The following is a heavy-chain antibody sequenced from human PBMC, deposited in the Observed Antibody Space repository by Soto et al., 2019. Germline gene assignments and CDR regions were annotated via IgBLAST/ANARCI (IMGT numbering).Heavy chain of an antibody. CDR3: AELLSADY. CDR2: ISYDGSNK. J-gene: IGHJ4*02. D-gene: IGHD3-10*01. V-gene: IGHV3-30*03. Sequence: QVQLVESGGGVVQPGRSLRLSCAASGFTFSSYGMHWVRQAPGKGLEWVAVISYDGSNKYYADSVKGRFTISRDNSKNTLYLQMNSLRAEDTAVYYCAELLSADYWGQGTLVTVSS. CDR1: GFTFSSYG.